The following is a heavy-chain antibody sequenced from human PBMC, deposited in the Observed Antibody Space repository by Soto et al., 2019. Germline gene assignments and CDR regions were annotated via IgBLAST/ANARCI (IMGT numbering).Heavy chain of an antibody. D-gene: IGHD2-21*02. CDR2: IYPSGST. Sequence: SDTLSVTRSVSCGSVSSGVYYWSWIRQPPGKGLDWIGFIYPSGSTNYNPSLKSRVTISVDTSKNQFSLKLSSVTAADTAVYYCPRGRSGADCGGDCFPHNWFDPWGQGALVPVSS. CDR3: PRGRSGADCGGDCFPHNWFDP. J-gene: IGHJ5*02. V-gene: IGHV4-61*08. CDR1: CGSVSSGVYY.